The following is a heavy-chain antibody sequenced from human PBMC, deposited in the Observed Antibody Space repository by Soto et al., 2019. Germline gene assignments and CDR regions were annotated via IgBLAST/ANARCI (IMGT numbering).Heavy chain of an antibody. CDR2: ISGSGGST. D-gene: IGHD6-13*01. CDR1: GFTFSSYA. Sequence: GVSLRLSCAASGFTFSSYAMSWVRQAPGKGLEWVSAISGSGGSTYYADSVKGRFTISRDNSKNTLYLQMNSLRAEDTAVYYCAKALQLYYYYGMDVWGQGTTVTVYS. V-gene: IGHV3-23*01. CDR3: AKALQLYYYYGMDV. J-gene: IGHJ6*02.